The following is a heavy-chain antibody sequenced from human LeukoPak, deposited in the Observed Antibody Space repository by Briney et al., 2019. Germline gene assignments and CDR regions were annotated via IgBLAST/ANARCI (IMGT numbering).Heavy chain of an antibody. J-gene: IGHJ6*02. D-gene: IGHD2-15*01. V-gene: IGHV3-23*01. CDR1: GFTFRSNA. Sequence: PGGSLRLSCAASGFTFRSNAMTWVRQAPGKGLEWVSTISGSGTSTYYADSVKGRFTISRDNSKNTLYLQMKSLRAEDTAVYYCAKRIPNYYGMDVWGQGTTVTVSS. CDR3: AKRIPNYYGMDV. CDR2: ISGSGTST.